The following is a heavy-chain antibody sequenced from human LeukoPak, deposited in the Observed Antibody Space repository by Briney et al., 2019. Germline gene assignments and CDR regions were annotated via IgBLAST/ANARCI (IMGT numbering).Heavy chain of an antibody. CDR3: ARDNLRGGSIFDY. D-gene: IGHD1-26*01. J-gene: IGHJ4*02. Sequence: PSETLSLTCTVSGGSISSYYWSWIRQPPGKALEWIGYIHYSGSINYNPSLKSRVTISVDTSKNQFSLKLSSVTAADTAVYYCARDNLRGGSIFDYWGQGTLVTVSS. CDR2: IHYSGSI. V-gene: IGHV4-59*01. CDR1: GGSISSYY.